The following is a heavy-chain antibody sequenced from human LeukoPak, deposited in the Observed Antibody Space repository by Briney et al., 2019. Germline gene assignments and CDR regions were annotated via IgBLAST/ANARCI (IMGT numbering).Heavy chain of an antibody. CDR1: GFTFSSYW. Sequence: GGSLRLSCAASGFTFSSYWMSWVRQAPGKGLEWVANIKQDGSEKYYVDSVKGRFTISRDNAKNSLYLQMNSLRAEDTAVYCCARSARYYYGSGSYYRGPSNWFDPWGQGTLVTVSS. D-gene: IGHD3-10*01. J-gene: IGHJ5*02. CDR3: ARSARYYYGSGSYYRGPSNWFDP. V-gene: IGHV3-7*01. CDR2: IKQDGSEK.